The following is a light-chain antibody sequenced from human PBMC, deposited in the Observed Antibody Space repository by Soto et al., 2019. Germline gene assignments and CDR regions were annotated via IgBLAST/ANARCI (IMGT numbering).Light chain of an antibody. CDR1: QSISGY. CDR2: GAS. J-gene: IGKJ4*01. Sequence: DIQMTQSPSSLSASVGDRVTITCRASQSISGYLNWYQQKPGKAPKALISGASTLHNGVPSRFSGRGSGTDFTLTISSLQPEDVATYYCQQSLSTLLTFGGGTKV. V-gene: IGKV1-39*01. CDR3: QQSLSTLLT.